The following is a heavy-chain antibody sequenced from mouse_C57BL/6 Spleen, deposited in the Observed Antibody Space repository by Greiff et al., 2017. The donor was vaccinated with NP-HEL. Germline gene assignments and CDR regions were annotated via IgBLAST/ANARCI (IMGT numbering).Heavy chain of an antibody. V-gene: IGHV5-17*01. D-gene: IGHD2-1*01. J-gene: IGHJ4*01. CDR2: ISSGSSTI. Sequence: EVMLVESGGGLVKPGGSLKLSCAASGFTFSDYGMHWVRQAPEKGLEWVAYISSGSSTIYYADTVKGRFTIYRDNAKNTMFLQMTSLRSEHTAMYYCASYGIYYAMDYWGQGTSVTVSS. CDR3: ASYGIYYAMDY. CDR1: GFTFSDYG.